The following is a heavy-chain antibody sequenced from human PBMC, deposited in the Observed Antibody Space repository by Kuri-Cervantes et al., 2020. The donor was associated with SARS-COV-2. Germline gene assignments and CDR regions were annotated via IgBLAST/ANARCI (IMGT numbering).Heavy chain of an antibody. CDR1: GSTVSDYY. D-gene: IGHD6-13*01. J-gene: IGHJ4*02. Sequence: GESLKISCAASGSTVSDYYMTWVRQAPGKGLEWVSVIYVHRTEYADSVKGRFTISRDNSNNTVYLQMNSLRAEDAAVYYCARGRYTNSWYYFDYWGQGTLVTVSS. CDR2: IYVHRT. CDR3: ARGRYTNSWYYFDY. V-gene: IGHV3-53*01.